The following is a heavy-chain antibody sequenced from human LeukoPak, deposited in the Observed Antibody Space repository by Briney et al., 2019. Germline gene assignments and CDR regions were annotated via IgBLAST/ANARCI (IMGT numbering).Heavy chain of an antibody. CDR1: GGTFSGYA. D-gene: IGHD3-10*01. CDR2: IIPIFGTA. Sequence: SVKVSCKASGGTFSGYAISWVRQAPGQGLEWMGGIIPIFGTANYAQKFQGRVTITADESTSTAYMELSSLRSEDTAVYYCAREEVPMVRGVSAFDTWGQGTMVTVSS. V-gene: IGHV1-69*13. J-gene: IGHJ3*02. CDR3: AREEVPMVRGVSAFDT.